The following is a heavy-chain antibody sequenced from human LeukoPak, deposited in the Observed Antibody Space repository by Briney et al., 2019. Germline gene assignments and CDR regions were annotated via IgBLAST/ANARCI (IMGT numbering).Heavy chain of an antibody. D-gene: IGHD3-22*01. V-gene: IGHV3-20*04. CDR3: ARGGYYYDSSGFLYYFDY. Sequence: GGSLRLSCAASGFTFDDYGMSWVRQAPGKGLEWVSGINWNGGSTGYADSVMGRFTISRDNAKNSLYLQMNSLRAEDTALYYCARGGYYYDSSGFLYYFDYWGQGTLVTVS. J-gene: IGHJ4*02. CDR2: INWNGGST. CDR1: GFTFDDYG.